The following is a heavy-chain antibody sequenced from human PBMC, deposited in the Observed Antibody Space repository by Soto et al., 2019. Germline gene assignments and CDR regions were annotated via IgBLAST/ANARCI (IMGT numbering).Heavy chain of an antibody. D-gene: IGHD6-13*01. J-gene: IGHJ4*02. CDR1: GFTFSDYY. CDR2: ISSSSSYT. Sequence: GGSLRLSCAASGFTFSDYYMSWIRQAPGKGLEWVSYISSSSSYTNYADSVKGRFTISRDNAKNSLYLQMNSLRAEDTAVYYCAFFEVRYSSNWELVSWGQGTLVTVSS. CDR3: AFFEVRYSSNWELVS. V-gene: IGHV3-11*03.